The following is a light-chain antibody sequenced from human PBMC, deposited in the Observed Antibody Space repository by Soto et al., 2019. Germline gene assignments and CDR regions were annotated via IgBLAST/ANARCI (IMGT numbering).Light chain of an antibody. CDR1: QSMSSY. CDR3: QQRSNWPT. V-gene: IGKV3-11*01. J-gene: IGKJ1*01. Sequence: VTKFPDTVSLTPGETVTLSCRASQSMSSYLAWYQQKPGQAPRLLIYDASNRATGIPARFSGSGSGTDFTLPISSLEPEDFAVYYCQQRSNWPTFGQGTKVDI. CDR2: DAS.